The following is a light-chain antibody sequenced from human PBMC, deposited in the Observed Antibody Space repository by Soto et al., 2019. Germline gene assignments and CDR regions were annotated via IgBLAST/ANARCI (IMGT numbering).Light chain of an antibody. V-gene: IGLV2-14*01. J-gene: IGLJ1*01. CDR3: SSYTASSTLV. CDR1: SSDIGIYKY. Sequence: QSVLAQPASVSGSPGQSIAISCTVSSSDIGIYKYVSWYQQHPGKVPKLIIYEVSNRPSGVSNRFSGSKSGNTASLTISGLQAEDEADYYCSSYTASSTLVFGTGTKVTVL. CDR2: EVS.